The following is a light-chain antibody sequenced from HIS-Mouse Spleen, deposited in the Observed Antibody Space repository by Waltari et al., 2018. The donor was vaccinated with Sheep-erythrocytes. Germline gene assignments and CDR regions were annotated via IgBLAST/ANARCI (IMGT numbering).Light chain of an antibody. CDR2: AAS. CDR3: QQSYSTPQFT. J-gene: IGKJ3*01. Sequence: DIQMTQSPSSLSASVGDRVTITCRASQSISSYLNWYQQKPGQAPKLLIYAASSLQSGVPSRFSGSGSGTDFTLTISSLQPEDFATYYCQQSYSTPQFTFGPGNKVDIK. CDR1: QSISSY. V-gene: IGKV1-39*01.